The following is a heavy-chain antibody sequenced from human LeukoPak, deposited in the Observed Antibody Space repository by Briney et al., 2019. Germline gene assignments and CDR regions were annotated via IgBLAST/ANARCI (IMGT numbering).Heavy chain of an antibody. CDR2: ISAYNGNT. Sequence: GASVKVSCKASGYTFTSYGISWVRQAPGQGLEWMGWISAYNGNTNYAQKFQGRVTITTDESTSTAYMELSSLRSEDTAVYYCARARDGNPTGDYWGQGTLVTVSS. CDR3: ARARDGNPTGDY. J-gene: IGHJ4*02. D-gene: IGHD1-26*01. CDR1: GYTFTSYG. V-gene: IGHV1-18*01.